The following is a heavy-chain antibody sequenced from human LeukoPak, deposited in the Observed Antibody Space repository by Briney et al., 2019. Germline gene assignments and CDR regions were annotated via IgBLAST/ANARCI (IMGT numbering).Heavy chain of an antibody. CDR2: INPNRGGT. V-gene: IGHV1-2*02. CDR1: GYIFTGYY. CDR3: FYMDV. Sequence: GASVKVSCKVSGYIFTGYYIHWVRQAPGQGLEWMGWINPNRGGTNYAQKFHGRVTMTRDTSISTAYMELSRLRSDDTAVYYCFYMDVWGEGTTVIVSS. J-gene: IGHJ6*03.